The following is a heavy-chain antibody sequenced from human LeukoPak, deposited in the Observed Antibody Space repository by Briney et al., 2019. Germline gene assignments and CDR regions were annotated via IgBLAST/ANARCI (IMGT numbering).Heavy chain of an antibody. Sequence: ETLSLTCAVYGGSFSGYYWSWIRQPPGKGLEWVGHIKNKTNGGTTDYAAPVKGRFIISRDDSKNTLYLQMNSLRTEDTAVYYCARGFCSSTSCYQGPFDFWGQGTLVTVSS. D-gene: IGHD2-2*01. V-gene: IGHV3-15*01. CDR1: GGSFSGYY. J-gene: IGHJ4*02. CDR2: IKNKTNGGTT. CDR3: ARGFCSSTSCYQGPFDF.